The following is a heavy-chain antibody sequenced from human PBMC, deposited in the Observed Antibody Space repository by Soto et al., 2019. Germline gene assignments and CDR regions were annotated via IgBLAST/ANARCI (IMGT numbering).Heavy chain of an antibody. CDR3: ASHYDMWSGYLSPVDY. J-gene: IGHJ4*02. V-gene: IGHV3-11*01. Sequence: GGSLRLSCAASGYTFSGYYRSWIRQAPGKGLEWISYIDTSSTKIYYADSVKGRFTISRDNAKNSLYLEMNSLRDEDTAVYYCASHYDMWSGYLSPVDYWGQGTLVTVSS. D-gene: IGHD3-3*01. CDR2: IDTSSTKI. CDR1: GYTFSGYY.